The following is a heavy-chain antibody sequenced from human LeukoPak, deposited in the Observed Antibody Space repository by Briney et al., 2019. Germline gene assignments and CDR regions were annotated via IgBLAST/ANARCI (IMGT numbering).Heavy chain of an antibody. CDR1: GGSISGYY. CDR3: ARDLTTPPYNWFDP. CDR2: IYNSGST. Sequence: TSETLSLTCTVSGGSISGYYWSWIRQPAGKGLEWIGRIYNSGSTIYNPSLKSRVTVSADTSKNQFSLKLSSVTAADTAVYYCARDLTTPPYNWFDPWGQGILVTVSS. V-gene: IGHV4-4*07. J-gene: IGHJ5*02. D-gene: IGHD4/OR15-4a*01.